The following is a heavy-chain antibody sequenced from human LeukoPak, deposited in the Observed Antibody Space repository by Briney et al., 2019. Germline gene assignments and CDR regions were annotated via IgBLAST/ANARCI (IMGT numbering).Heavy chain of an antibody. CDR3: ASATEMAKVFSFDY. V-gene: IGHV4-59*08. D-gene: IGHD2-8*01. CDR2: IYYSGST. CDR1: GGSISSYY. J-gene: IGHJ4*02. Sequence: SETLSLTCTVSGGSISSYYWSWIRQPPGRGLEWIGYIYYSGSTNYNPSLKSRVTISVDTSKNQFSLKVSSVTAADTGVYYCASATEMAKVFSFDYWGQGTLVTVSS.